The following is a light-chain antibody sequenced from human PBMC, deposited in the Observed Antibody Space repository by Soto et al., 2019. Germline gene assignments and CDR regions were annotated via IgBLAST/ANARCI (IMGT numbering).Light chain of an antibody. Sequence: EIVMTQSPATLSVSPGERVTLSCRASQGVGSTLAWYQQKPGQTPRLLIYDAYIRATGVPARFSGSGSGTDFTLTINSLQSEDFAVYYCQHYHSWPLTFGGGTKLEIK. CDR1: QGVGST. J-gene: IGKJ4*01. CDR2: DAY. CDR3: QHYHSWPLT. V-gene: IGKV3-15*01.